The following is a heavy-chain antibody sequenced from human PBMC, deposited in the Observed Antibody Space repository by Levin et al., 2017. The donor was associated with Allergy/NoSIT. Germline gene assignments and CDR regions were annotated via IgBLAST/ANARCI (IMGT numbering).Heavy chain of an antibody. D-gene: IGHD2-2*01. CDR2: ISGSGSSP. V-gene: IGHV3-23*01. J-gene: IGHJ4*02. Sequence: GESLKISCEASGFTFRDYSMNWVRQAPGKGLEWVSGISGSGSSPYYADSVRGRFTISRDNSKNTLFLEMNSLRAEDTAVYYCAKDGCSSISCYPNCWGQGTLVTVSS. CDR3: AKDGCSSISCYPNC. CDR1: GFTFRDYS.